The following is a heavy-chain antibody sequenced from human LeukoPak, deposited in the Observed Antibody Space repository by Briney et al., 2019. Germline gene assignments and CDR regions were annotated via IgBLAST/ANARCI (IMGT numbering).Heavy chain of an antibody. V-gene: IGHV3-23*01. CDR3: AKSPHNVYCSGSCLYDFDY. Sequence: GGSLRLSCAASGFTFSSYAMSWVRQAPGKGLEWVSVISGSGGSTYYAGSVKGRFTISRDNSKNTLYLQMNSLRAEDTAVYYCAKSPHNVYCSGSCLYDFDYWGQGTLVTVSS. D-gene: IGHD2-15*01. J-gene: IGHJ4*02. CDR1: GFTFSSYA. CDR2: ISGSGGST.